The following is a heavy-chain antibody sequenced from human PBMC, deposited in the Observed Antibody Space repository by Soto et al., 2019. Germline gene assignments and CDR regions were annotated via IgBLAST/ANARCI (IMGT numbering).Heavy chain of an antibody. D-gene: IGHD6-19*01. CDR2: ISSSSTYI. CDR3: ARDSSGWSDY. CDR1: GFILGSYS. J-gene: IGHJ4*02. Sequence: EVQLVESGGGLVKPGGSLRLSCAASGFILGSYSMNWVRQAPGKGLEWVSSISSSSTYIYYADSVKGRFTISRDNAKASLYLQMNSLRAEDTAVYYCARDSSGWSDYWGQGTLVTVSS. V-gene: IGHV3-21*01.